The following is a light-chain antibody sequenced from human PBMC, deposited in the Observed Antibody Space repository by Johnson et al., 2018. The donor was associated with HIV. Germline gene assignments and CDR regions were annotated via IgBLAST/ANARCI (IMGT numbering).Light chain of an antibody. CDR3: GTWDSSLNAFV. CDR2: DNN. Sequence: QSVLTQPPSVSAAPGQKVTIPCSGSSSNIGNNYVSWYQELPGTAPKLLIYDNNKRPSGIPDRFSGSKSGTSATLGITGLQTGDEAVYYCGTWDSSLNAFVFGAGTRVTVL. V-gene: IGLV1-51*01. J-gene: IGLJ1*01. CDR1: SSNIGNNY.